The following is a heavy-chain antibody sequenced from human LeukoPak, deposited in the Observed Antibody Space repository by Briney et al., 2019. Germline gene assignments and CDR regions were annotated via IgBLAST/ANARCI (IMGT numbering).Heavy chain of an antibody. D-gene: IGHD5-24*01. CDR2: IYAGNSDT. Sequence: GESLKISCKAFGYFFSNYWIGWVRQMPGKGLEWMGIIYAGNSDTIYSPFFQGQVIISADKSIRTAYLRRRSLTASDTAIYYCARGERAMATRKAGFDYWGQGTLVTVSS. V-gene: IGHV5-51*01. CDR3: ARGERAMATRKAGFDY. J-gene: IGHJ4*02. CDR1: GYFFSNYW.